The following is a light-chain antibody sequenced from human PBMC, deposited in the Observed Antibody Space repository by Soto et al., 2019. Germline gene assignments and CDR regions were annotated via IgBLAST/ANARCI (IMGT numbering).Light chain of an antibody. CDR3: QQYYSYLRT. CDR2: AAS. V-gene: IGKV1-8*01. CDR1: QGISSY. J-gene: IGKJ1*01. Sequence: AIRMTQSPSSLSASTGDRVTITCRASQGISSYLAWYQQKPGKAPKLLIYAASTLQSGVPSRFSGSGSGTDFTLTISCLRSEDFATYYCQQYYSYLRTFGQGTKVDIK.